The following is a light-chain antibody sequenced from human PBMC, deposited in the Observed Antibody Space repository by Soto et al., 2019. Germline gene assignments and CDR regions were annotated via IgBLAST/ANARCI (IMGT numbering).Light chain of an antibody. CDR1: QSISDT. V-gene: IGKV3-15*01. CDR2: GAS. Sequence: IVMPHSPATLSVSPWGRAPLSFRPSQSISDTLAWYQQKPGQAPRLLIYGASRRATGFPARFSGSGSGTDFTLTISSLQSEDFAVYYCQHQSSWPRKFGQGTKVDIK. J-gene: IGKJ1*01. CDR3: QHQSSWPRK.